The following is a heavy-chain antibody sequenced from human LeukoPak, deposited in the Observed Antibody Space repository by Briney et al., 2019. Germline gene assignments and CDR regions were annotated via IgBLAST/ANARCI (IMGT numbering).Heavy chain of an antibody. V-gene: IGHV3-30*02. J-gene: IGHJ4*02. CDR1: GFTFNSYG. CDR3: ATLPYYYDSSGSYYFDY. Sequence: GGSLRLTCAASGFTFNSYGMHWVRQAPGKGLEWVAFIRYDGSNKYYADSVKGRFTISRDNSKNTLYLQMNSLRVEDTAVYYCATLPYYYDSSGSYYFDYWGQGTLVTVSS. D-gene: IGHD3-22*01. CDR2: IRYDGSNK.